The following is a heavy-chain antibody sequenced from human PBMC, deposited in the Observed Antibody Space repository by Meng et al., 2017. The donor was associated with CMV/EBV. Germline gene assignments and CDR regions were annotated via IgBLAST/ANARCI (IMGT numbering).Heavy chain of an antibody. V-gene: IGHV4-61*01. CDR3: ARVSGYFDWLLYENWFDP. Sequence: SETLSLTCTVSGGSVSSGSYYWSWIRQPPGKGLEWIGYIYYSGSTNYNPSLKSRVTISVDTSKNQFSLKLSSVTAADTAVYYCARVSGYFDWLLYENWFDPWGQGTLVTVSS. J-gene: IGHJ5*02. CDR2: IYYSGST. CDR1: GGSVSSGSYY. D-gene: IGHD3-9*01.